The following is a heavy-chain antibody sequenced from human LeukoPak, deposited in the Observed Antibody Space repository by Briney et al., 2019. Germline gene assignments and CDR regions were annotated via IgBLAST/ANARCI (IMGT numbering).Heavy chain of an antibody. CDR3: ARARGLGYGDDVRWFDP. Sequence: GGSLRLSCAASGFTFSSYWMHWVRQPPGKGLVWVSRINGDESSTNYADSVKGRFTISRDNAKNTLYLQMNSLRAEDTAVYYCARARGLGYGDDVRWFDPWGQGTLVTVSS. V-gene: IGHV3-74*01. CDR1: GFTFSSYW. D-gene: IGHD4-17*01. J-gene: IGHJ5*02. CDR2: INGDESST.